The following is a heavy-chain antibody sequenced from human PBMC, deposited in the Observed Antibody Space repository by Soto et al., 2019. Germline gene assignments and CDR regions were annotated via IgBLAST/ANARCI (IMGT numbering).Heavy chain of an antibody. CDR3: ARRMVATRYFDY. CDR2: IYYSGST. V-gene: IGHV4-39*01. Sequence: XXTLSLAFTVSGGSISSSSYYWGWIRQPPGKGLEWIGSIYYSGSTYYNPSLKSRVTISVDTSKNQFSLKLSSVTAADTAVYYCARRMVATRYFDYWGQGTLVTVSS. D-gene: IGHD5-12*01. J-gene: IGHJ4*02. CDR1: GGSISSSSYY.